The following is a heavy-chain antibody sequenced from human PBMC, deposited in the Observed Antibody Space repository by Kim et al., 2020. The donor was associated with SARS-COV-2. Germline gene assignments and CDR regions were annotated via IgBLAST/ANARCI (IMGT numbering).Heavy chain of an antibody. D-gene: IGHD6-6*01. Sequence: AQKFQGRVTSTADESTSTAYRELSSLRSEDTAVYYCARAEQLEHYYGMDVWGQGTTVTVSS. J-gene: IGHJ6*02. V-gene: IGHV1-69*01. CDR3: ARAEQLEHYYGMDV.